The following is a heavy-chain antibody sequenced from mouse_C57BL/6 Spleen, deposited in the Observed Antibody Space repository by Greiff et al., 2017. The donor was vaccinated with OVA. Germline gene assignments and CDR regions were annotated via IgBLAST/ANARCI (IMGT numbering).Heavy chain of an antibody. J-gene: IGHJ4*01. D-gene: IGHD1-1*01. CDR1: GYAFSSSW. CDR3: ARNYYGSSYAMDY. CDR2: IYPGDGGT. V-gene: IGHV1-82*01. Sequence: VQLQQSGPELVKPGASVKISCKASGYAFSSSWMNWVKQRPGQGLEWIGRIYPGDGGTNYNGKFKGKATLTADKSSSSAYMQLSSLTSEDSAVYVCARNYYGSSYAMDYWGQGTSVTVSA.